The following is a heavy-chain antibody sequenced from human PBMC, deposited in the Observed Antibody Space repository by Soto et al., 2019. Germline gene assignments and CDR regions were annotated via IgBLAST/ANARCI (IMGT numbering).Heavy chain of an antibody. Sequence: GASVKVSCKASRDAKENNSICRPYQAHRQRLEWMGWINAGNGNTKYSQKFQGRVTITRDTSASTAYMELSSLRSEDTAVYYCARGGGWYVWFDPWGQGTLVTVS. J-gene: IGHJ5*02. CDR3: ARGGGWYVWFDP. V-gene: IGHV1-3*01. CDR2: INAGNGNT. CDR1: RDAKENNS. D-gene: IGHD6-19*01.